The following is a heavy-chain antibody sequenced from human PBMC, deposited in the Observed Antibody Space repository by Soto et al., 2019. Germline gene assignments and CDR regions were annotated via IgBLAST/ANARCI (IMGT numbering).Heavy chain of an antibody. CDR2: IIPIFGTA. D-gene: IGHD5-12*01. CDR3: ARDGEMATIPSTNWFDP. CDR1: GGTFSSYA. Sequence: SVKVSCKASGGTFSSYAISWVRQAPGQGLEWMGGIIPIFGTANYAQKFQGRVTITADESTSTAYMELSSLRSEDTAVYYCARDGEMATIPSTNWFDPWGQGTLVTVSS. V-gene: IGHV1-69*13. J-gene: IGHJ5*02.